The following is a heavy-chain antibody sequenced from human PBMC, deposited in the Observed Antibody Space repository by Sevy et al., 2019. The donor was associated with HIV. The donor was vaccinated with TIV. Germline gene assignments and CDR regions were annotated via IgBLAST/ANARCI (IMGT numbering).Heavy chain of an antibody. CDR2: INANTGKP. CDR1: GYRFTSYA. D-gene: IGHD5-12*01. V-gene: IGHV7-4-1*02. CDR3: AKGRPGSGYAGAAAGD. Sequence: ASVKVSYKASGYRFTSYAMNWVRQAPGQGLEWMGWINANTGKPTYAQGFTGRFVFSLDTSVITAYLQISSLKAEDTAVYYCAKGRPGSGYAGAAAGDWGQGTRVTVSS. J-gene: IGHJ4*02.